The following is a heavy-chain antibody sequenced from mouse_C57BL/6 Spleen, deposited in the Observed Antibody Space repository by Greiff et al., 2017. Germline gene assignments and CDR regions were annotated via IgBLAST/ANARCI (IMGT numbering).Heavy chain of an antibody. V-gene: IGHV1-55*01. J-gene: IGHJ2*01. CDR1: GYTFTSYW. Sequence: QVQLQQPGAELVKPGASVKMSCKASGYTFTSYWITWVKQRPGQGLEWIGDIYPGSGSTNYNEKFKSKATLTVYTSSSTAYMQLSSLTSEDSAVYYCARWGLRRGFDYWGQGTTLTVSS. CDR3: ARWGLRRGFDY. D-gene: IGHD2-4*01. CDR2: IYPGSGST.